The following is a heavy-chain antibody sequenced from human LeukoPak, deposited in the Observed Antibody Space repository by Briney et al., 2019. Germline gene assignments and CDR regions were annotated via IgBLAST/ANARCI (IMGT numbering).Heavy chain of an antibody. V-gene: IGHV3-33*08. Sequence: GGSLRLSCATSGFIFSSDSMIWVRQAPGKGLEWVAVIWYDGSNKYYADSVKGRFTISRDNSKNTLYLQMNSLRAEDTAVYYCAREQQLSYYYGMDVWGQGTTVTVSS. CDR1: GFIFSSDS. CDR3: AREQQLSYYYGMDV. J-gene: IGHJ6*02. CDR2: IWYDGSNK. D-gene: IGHD6-13*01.